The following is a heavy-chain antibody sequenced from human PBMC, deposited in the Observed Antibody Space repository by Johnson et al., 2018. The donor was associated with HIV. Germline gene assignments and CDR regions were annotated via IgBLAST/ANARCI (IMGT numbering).Heavy chain of an antibody. V-gene: IGHV3-11*04. J-gene: IGHJ3*02. CDR3: ATRDPTHRPGVFDI. Sequence: QVQLVESGGGLVKPGGSLRLSCAASGFSFSDYYMSWIRPAPGKGPEWVSYISSSGRTVYYADSVKGRFTISRDNAKNSLYLQMNSLRAEDTAVYYCATRDPTHRPGVFDIWGQGTMVTVSS. D-gene: IGHD1-14*01. CDR1: GFSFSDYY. CDR2: ISSSGRTV.